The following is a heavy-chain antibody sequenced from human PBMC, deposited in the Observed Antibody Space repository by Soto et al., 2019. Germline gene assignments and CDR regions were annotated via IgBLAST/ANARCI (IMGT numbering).Heavy chain of an antibody. Sequence: QVQLVESGGGVVQPGRSLRLSCAASGFTFSSYAMYWVRQAPGKGLEWVAVISYDGNNKYYADSVKGRFTISRDNSKTTLXXQXHSLRAEDTAVYYCARAGCDGGSCYTLVGLRYGMDVWGQGTTVTVSS. V-gene: IGHV3-30-3*01. J-gene: IGHJ6*02. CDR1: GFTFSSYA. CDR3: ARAGCDGGSCYTLVGLRYGMDV. CDR2: ISYDGNNK. D-gene: IGHD2-15*01.